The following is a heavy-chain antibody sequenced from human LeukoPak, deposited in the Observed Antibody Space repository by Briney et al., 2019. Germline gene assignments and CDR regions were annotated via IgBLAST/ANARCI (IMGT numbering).Heavy chain of an antibody. V-gene: IGHV1-24*01. CDR1: GYTLTELS. CDR3: ATSSHYDDFSGY. CDR2: FDPEDGET. Sequence: GASVKVSCKVSGYTLTELSMHWVRQAPGKGLEWMGGFDPEDGETIYAQKFQGRVTMTEDTSTDTAYMELSSLRSEDTAAYYCATSSHYDDFSGYWGQGTLVTVSS. J-gene: IGHJ4*02. D-gene: IGHD3-3*01.